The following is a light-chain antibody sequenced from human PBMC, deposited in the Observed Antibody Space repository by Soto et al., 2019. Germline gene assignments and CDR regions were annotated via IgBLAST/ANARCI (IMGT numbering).Light chain of an antibody. V-gene: IGKV1-13*02. Sequence: AIQLTQSPSSLSASVGDRVTITCRASQGISGALAWYQQKPGRAPTLLIYDASSLESGVPSRISGSESGTDFTLTISSLQAEDFATYYCQQFHTYPVTFGQGTRLEIQ. CDR3: QQFHTYPVT. J-gene: IGKJ5*01. CDR1: QGISGA. CDR2: DAS.